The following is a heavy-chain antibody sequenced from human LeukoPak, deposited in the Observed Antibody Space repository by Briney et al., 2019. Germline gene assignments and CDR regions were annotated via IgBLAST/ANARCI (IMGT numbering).Heavy chain of an antibody. D-gene: IGHD1-14*01. CDR2: MRNKAKSYTT. V-gene: IGHV3-72*01. Sequence: QPGGSLRLSCAASGFTFSDYYMDWVRQAPGKGLEWVGRMRNKAKSYTTESAASVKGRFTISRDDSKNSVYLQMNSLKIEDTAVYYCATYLRGPDRYYYGMDVWGQGTTVTVSS. CDR3: ATYLRGPDRYYYGMDV. J-gene: IGHJ6*02. CDR1: GFTFSDYY.